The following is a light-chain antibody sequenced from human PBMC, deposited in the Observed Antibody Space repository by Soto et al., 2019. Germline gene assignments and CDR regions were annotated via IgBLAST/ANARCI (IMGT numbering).Light chain of an antibody. J-gene: IGKJ5*01. Sequence: EIVCTQLPGTLSLSPGERAKLSCRAIQSVSSSYLAWYQQKPGQAPRLLIYGASSRATGIPDRFSGSGSGTDFTLTISRLEPEDFAVYYFHQYGSSPPNTVGQGTRLEIK. V-gene: IGKV3-20*01. CDR2: GAS. CDR1: QSVSSSY. CDR3: HQYGSSPPNT.